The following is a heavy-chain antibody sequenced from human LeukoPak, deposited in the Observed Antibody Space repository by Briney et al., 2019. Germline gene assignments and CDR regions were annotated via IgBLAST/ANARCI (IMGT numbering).Heavy chain of an antibody. J-gene: IGHJ4*02. CDR2: IYTSGTT. CDR1: GFTVSSYY. V-gene: IGHV3-53*01. CDR3: ARNDYGGNQFDY. Sequence: GGSLRLSCAASGFTVSSYYMSWVRQAPGKGLEWVSVIYTSGTTYYADSVKGRFTISRDNSKNTLYLQMNSLRAEDTAVYYCARNDYGGNQFDYWGQGTLVTVSS. D-gene: IGHD4-23*01.